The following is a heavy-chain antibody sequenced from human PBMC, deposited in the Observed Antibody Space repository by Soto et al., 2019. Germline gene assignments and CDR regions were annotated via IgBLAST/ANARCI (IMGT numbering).Heavy chain of an antibody. D-gene: IGHD1-26*01. J-gene: IGHJ4*01. CDR1: GFSLSTSGVG. CDR3: AHLAVVREYFDY. Sequence: QITLKDYDPPLVKPTQTLTLTCTFSGFSLSTSGVGVGWIRQRPGKALEWLALIYWDDDKRYSPSLKSRLTIPKDTSKKQVVLTMTNMDPVDTATYYCAHLAVVREYFDYWGHGTLVTDSS. V-gene: IGHV2-5*02. CDR2: IYWDDDK.